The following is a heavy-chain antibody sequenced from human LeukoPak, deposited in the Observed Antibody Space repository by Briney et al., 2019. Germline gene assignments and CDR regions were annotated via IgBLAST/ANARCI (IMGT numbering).Heavy chain of an antibody. CDR1: GFTFSRYW. D-gene: IGHD3-3*01. CDR2: IKSDGKK. J-gene: IGHJ1*01. Sequence: GGSLRLSCEASGFTFSRYWMHWVRQAPGKGLGWVSRIKSDGKKNYWDSVKGGFTISRDNAKNTVSLQMNSLRADDTGVYYCARAPSEVGGYYPEYFRHWGQGTLVTVSS. CDR3: ARAPSEVGGYYPEYFRH. V-gene: IGHV3-74*01.